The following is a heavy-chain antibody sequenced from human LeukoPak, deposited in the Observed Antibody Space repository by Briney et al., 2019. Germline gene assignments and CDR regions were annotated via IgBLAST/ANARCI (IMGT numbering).Heavy chain of an antibody. CDR3: ASSTVTTSAYYYYGMDV. J-gene: IGHJ6*02. V-gene: IGHV1-2*04. D-gene: IGHD4-17*01. CDR1: GYTFTSYG. CDR2: INPNSGGT. Sequence: GASVKVPCKASGYTFTSYGISWVRQAPGQGLEWMGWINPNSGGTNYAQKFQGWVTMTRDTSISTAYMELSRLRSDDTAVYYCASSTVTTSAYYYYGMDVWGQGTTVTVSS.